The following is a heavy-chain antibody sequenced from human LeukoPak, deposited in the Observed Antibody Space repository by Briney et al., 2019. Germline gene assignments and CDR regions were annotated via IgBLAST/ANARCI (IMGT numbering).Heavy chain of an antibody. CDR1: GFTFSSYW. Sequence: GGSLRLSCAVSGFTFSSYWMHWVRQAPGEGLVWVSRINTDGTTTSYADSVKGRFTISRDNAKNTLYLQMNSLRAEDTAVYYCARDAWLATYYMDVWGKGTTVTVSS. D-gene: IGHD6-19*01. CDR2: INTDGTTT. CDR3: ARDAWLATYYMDV. J-gene: IGHJ6*03. V-gene: IGHV3-74*01.